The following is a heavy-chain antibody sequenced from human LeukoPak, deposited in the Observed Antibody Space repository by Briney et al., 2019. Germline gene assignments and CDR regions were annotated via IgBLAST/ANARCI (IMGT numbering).Heavy chain of an antibody. Sequence: SETLSLTCTVSGGSISSRSYYWGWIRQPPGKGLEWIGSIYYSGSTYYDPSLKSRVTISVDTSKNQFSLKLSSVTAADTAVYYCARCGAAMADFDYWGQGTLVTVSS. J-gene: IGHJ4*02. CDR2: IYYSGST. CDR3: ARCGAAMADFDY. V-gene: IGHV4-39*01. CDR1: GGSISSRSYY. D-gene: IGHD5-18*01.